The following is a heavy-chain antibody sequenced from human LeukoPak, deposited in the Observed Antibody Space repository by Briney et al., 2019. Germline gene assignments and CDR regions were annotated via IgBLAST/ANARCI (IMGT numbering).Heavy chain of an antibody. Sequence: QSGGSLRLSCAASGFSFSSYGMHWVRQAPGKGLEWVAVIWFDGSNKYYADSVKGRFTISRDNSKNTLYLQVNSLRAEDTGVYYCLTPAGWVNYWGQGTLVTVSS. J-gene: IGHJ4*02. D-gene: IGHD1-14*01. CDR3: LTPAGWVNY. CDR2: IWFDGSNK. CDR1: GFSFSSYG. V-gene: IGHV3-33*01.